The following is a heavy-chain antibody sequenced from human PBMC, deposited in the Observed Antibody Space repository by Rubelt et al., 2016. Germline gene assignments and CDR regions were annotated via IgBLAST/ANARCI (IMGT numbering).Heavy chain of an antibody. Sequence: QVQLQQWGAGLLKPSETLSLTCAVYGGSFSGYYWSWIRQPPGKGLEWNGEINHSGSTNYNPTLKSRCTRSVEPSKTPFSLKLSSVTAASTAGYYCARGLARAAAAPRRLWFDPWGQGTLVTVSS. CDR1: GGSFSGYY. CDR2: INHSGST. J-gene: IGHJ5*02. CDR3: ARGLARAAAAPRRLWFDP. D-gene: IGHD6-13*01. V-gene: IGHV4-34*01.